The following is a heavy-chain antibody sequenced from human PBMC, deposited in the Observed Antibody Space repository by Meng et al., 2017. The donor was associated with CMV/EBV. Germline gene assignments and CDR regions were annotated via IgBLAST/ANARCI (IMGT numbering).Heavy chain of an antibody. CDR1: GFTFSSYS. CDR3: ARDRDGGTYDFWSGYYYYYYYGMDV. CDR2: ISSSSSYI. V-gene: IGHV3-21*01. D-gene: IGHD3-3*01. J-gene: IGHJ6*02. Sequence: GGPLRLSCAASGFTFSSYSMNWVRQAPGKGLEWVSSISSSSSYIYYADSVKGRFTISRDNAKNSLYLQMNSLRAEDTAVYYCARDRDGGTYDFWSGYYYYYYYGMDVWGQGTTVTVSS.